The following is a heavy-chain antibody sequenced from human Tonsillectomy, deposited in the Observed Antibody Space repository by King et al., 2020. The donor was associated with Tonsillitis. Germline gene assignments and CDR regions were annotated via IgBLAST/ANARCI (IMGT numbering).Heavy chain of an antibody. CDR3: ARTPAPSYYDILTGFYYFDY. CDR2: IFSNDEK. D-gene: IGHD3-9*01. J-gene: IGHJ4*02. Sequence: VTLKESGPVLVKPTETLTLTCTVSGFSLSNARMVVSWIRQPPGKALEWLAHIFSNDEKSYSTSLKSRLTISKDTSKSQVVLTMTNLDPVETATYYCARTPAPSYYDILTGFYYFDYWGQGTLVTVSS. CDR1: GFSLSNARMV. V-gene: IGHV2-26*01.